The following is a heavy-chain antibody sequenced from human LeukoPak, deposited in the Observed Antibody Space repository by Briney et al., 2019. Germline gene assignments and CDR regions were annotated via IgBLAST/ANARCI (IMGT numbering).Heavy chain of an antibody. V-gene: IGHV3-74*01. CDR3: ARDPDYYDSSGFHYFDY. D-gene: IGHD3-22*01. CDR1: GFTFSSYW. CDR2: INSDGSST. J-gene: IGHJ4*02. Sequence: GGSLRLSCAASGFTFSSYWIHWVRQAPGKGLVWVSRINSDGSSTSYADSVKGRFTISRDNAKSTLYLQMNSLRAEDTAVYYCARDPDYYDSSGFHYFDYWGQGTLVTVSS.